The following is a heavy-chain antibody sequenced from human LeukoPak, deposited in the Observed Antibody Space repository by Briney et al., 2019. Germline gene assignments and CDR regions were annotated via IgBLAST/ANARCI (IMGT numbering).Heavy chain of an antibody. CDR1: GGTFSSYA. J-gene: IGHJ4*02. V-gene: IGHV1-69*13. CDR2: IIPIFGTA. Sequence: ASVKVSCKASGGTFSSYAISWVRQAPGQGLEWMGGIIPIFGTANYAQKFQGRVTIAADESTSTAYMELSSLRSEDTAVYYCARAPIAVAGGFDYWGQGTLVTVSS. CDR3: ARAPIAVAGGFDY. D-gene: IGHD6-19*01.